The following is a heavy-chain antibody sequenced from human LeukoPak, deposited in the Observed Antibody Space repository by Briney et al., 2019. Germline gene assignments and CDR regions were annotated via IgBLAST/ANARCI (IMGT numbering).Heavy chain of an antibody. CDR3: ATGTVGATRPVLFDP. V-gene: IGHV1-46*01. CDR1: GYTFTSYY. Sequence: ASVKVSCKASGYTFTSYYMHWVRQAPGQGLEWMGIINPSGGSTSYAQKFQGRVTMTEDTSTDTAYMELSSLRSEDTAVYYCATGTVGATRPVLFDPWGQGTLVTVSS. J-gene: IGHJ5*02. CDR2: INPSGGST. D-gene: IGHD1-26*01.